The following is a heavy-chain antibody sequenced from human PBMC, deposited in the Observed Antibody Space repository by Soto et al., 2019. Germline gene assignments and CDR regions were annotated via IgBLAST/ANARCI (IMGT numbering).Heavy chain of an antibody. J-gene: IGHJ4*02. CDR1: GGSISSSSYY. V-gene: IGHV4-39*01. CDR2: IYYSGST. CDR3: ARLLDGLHFDY. Sequence: QLQLQESGPGLVKPSETLSLTCTVSGGSISSSSYYWGWIRQPPGKGLEWIGTIYYSGSTYYNPSLKXRXTXSXXTSKNQFSLKLSSVTAADTAVYYCARLLDGLHFDYWGQGTLVTVSS. D-gene: IGHD3-9*01.